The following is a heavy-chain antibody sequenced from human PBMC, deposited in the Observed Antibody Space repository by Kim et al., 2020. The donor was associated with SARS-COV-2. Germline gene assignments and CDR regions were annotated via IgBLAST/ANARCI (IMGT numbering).Heavy chain of an antibody. J-gene: IGHJ4*02. Sequence: ETIYAQKFPGRVTMTEDTSTDTAYMELSSLRSEDTAVYYCATGRFQAFGLWGQGTLVTVSS. D-gene: IGHD3-10*01. CDR3: ATGRFQAFGL. V-gene: IGHV1-24*01. CDR2: ET.